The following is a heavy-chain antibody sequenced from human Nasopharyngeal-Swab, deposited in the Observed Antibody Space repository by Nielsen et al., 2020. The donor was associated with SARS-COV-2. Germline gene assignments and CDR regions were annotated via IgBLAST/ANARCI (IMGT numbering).Heavy chain of an antibody. CDR3: TTDSYFDY. CDR1: GFIFSASA. Sequence: GESLKISCAASGFIFSASAIHWVRQASGKGLEWVGRIGDKDHNYATTYGASVQGRFTISRDDSKNTAFLQMDSLKTEDTALYYCTTDSYFDYWGQGTLVTVAS. CDR2: IGDKDHNYAT. J-gene: IGHJ4*02. V-gene: IGHV3-73*01.